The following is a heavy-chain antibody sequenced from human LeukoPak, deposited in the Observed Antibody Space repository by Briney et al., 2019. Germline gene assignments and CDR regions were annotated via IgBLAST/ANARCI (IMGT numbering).Heavy chain of an antibody. D-gene: IGHD3-22*01. Sequence: PGGSLRLSCAASGFTFSSYGMHWVRQAPGKGLEWGAVISYDGSNKYYADSVKGRFTISRDNSKNTLYLQMNSLRAEDTAVYYCAKDADYYDSSGNGAFDIWGQGTMVTVSS. V-gene: IGHV3-30*18. CDR2: ISYDGSNK. CDR3: AKDADYYDSSGNGAFDI. CDR1: GFTFSSYG. J-gene: IGHJ3*02.